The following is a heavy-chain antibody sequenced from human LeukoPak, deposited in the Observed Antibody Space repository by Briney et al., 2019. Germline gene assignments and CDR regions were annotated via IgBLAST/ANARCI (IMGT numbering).Heavy chain of an antibody. V-gene: IGHV3-48*04. CDR2: ISSSGSTI. J-gene: IGHJ5*02. Sequence: PGGSLRLSCAASGFTFSSYSMNWVRQAPGKGLEWVSYISSSGSTIYYADSVKGRFTISRDNAKNSLYLQMNSLRAEDTAVYYCARIEGTVTTGWFDPWGQGTLVTVSS. CDR3: ARIEGTVTTGWFDP. D-gene: IGHD4-11*01. CDR1: GFTFSSYS.